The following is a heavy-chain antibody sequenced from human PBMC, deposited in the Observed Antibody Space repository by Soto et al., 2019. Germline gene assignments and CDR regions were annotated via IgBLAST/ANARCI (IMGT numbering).Heavy chain of an antibody. CDR2: ISYDGSNK. J-gene: IGHJ4*02. CDR3: AKDSPDRYFDY. Sequence: GGSLRLSCAASGFTFSSYGMHWVRQAPGKGLEWVAVISYDGSNKYYADSVKGRFTISRDNSKNTLYLQMNSLRAEDTAVYYCAKDSPDRYFDYWGQGTLVTVSS. CDR1: GFTFSSYG. V-gene: IGHV3-30*18.